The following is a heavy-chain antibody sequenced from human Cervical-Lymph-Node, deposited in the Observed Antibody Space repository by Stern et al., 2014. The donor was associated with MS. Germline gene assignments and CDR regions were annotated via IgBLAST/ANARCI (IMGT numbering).Heavy chain of an antibody. CDR3: ARAFYDHVWGSYRYLDS. D-gene: IGHD3-16*02. J-gene: IGHJ4*02. CDR2: IIPFIGTP. CDR1: GGTFSPYA. V-gene: IGHV1-69*01. Sequence: QVQLVQSGAEVKKPGSSVKVSCQASGGTFSPYAITWVRQAPGQRPEWIGGIIPFIGTPNYAQKFQGRVTLTADESTSTAYMDLSSLTSEDTAVYYCARAFYDHVWGSYRYLDSWGQGTLVTVSS.